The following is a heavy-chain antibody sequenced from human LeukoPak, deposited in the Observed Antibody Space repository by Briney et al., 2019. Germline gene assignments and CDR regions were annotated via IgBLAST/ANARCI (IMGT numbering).Heavy chain of an antibody. V-gene: IGHV3-48*03. J-gene: IGHJ4*02. CDR3: ARHDADGIAAPVLPFDY. Sequence: GGSLRLSCEVSGFTFSSYAMNWVRQAPGKGLEWVSYISSTGTTIYYADSVKGRFTISRDNAKNSLYLQMNSLRAADTAVYYCARHDADGIAAPVLPFDYWGQGTLVTVSS. D-gene: IGHD6-13*01. CDR1: GFTFSSYA. CDR2: ISSTGTTI.